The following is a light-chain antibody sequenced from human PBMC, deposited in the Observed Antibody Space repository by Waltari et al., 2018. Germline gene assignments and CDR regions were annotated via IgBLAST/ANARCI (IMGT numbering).Light chain of an antibody. V-gene: IGLV2-11*01. Sequence: QSALTQPRSVSGSPGQSVTIPCPGTSSDVGGYNYVSWYQQHPGKAPKLMIYDVSKRPSGVPDRFSGSKSGNTASLTISGLQAEDEADYYCCSYGGTYSWVFGGGTKLTV. CDR3: CSYGGTYSWV. J-gene: IGLJ3*02. CDR1: SSDVGGYNY. CDR2: DVS.